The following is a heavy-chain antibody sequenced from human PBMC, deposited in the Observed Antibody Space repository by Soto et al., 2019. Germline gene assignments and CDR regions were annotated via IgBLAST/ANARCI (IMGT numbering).Heavy chain of an antibody. CDR2: IYYSGST. J-gene: IGHJ4*02. CDR1: GGSISSYY. V-gene: IGHV4-59*06. D-gene: IGHD2-21*02. Sequence: SETLSLTCTVSGGSISSYYWSWIRQHPGKSLEWIGYIYYSGSTYYNPSLKSRVTISVDTSKNQFSLKLSSVTAADTAVYYCAARYCGGDCYSWVFDYWGQGTLVTVSS. CDR3: AARYCGGDCYSWVFDY.